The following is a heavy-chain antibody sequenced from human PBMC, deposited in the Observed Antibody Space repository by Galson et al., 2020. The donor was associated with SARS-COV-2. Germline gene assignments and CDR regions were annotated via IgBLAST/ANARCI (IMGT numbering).Heavy chain of an antibody. CDR3: AKDHTMVRGEYYYYGMDV. CDR1: GFTFSSYA. V-gene: IGHV3-23*01. Sequence: GVSLKISCAASGFTFSSYAMSWVRQAPGKGLEWVSAISGSGGSTYYADSVKGRFTISRDNSKNTLYLQMNSLRAEDTAVYYCAKDHTMVRGEYYYYGMDVWGQGTTVTVSS. J-gene: IGHJ6*02. D-gene: IGHD3-10*01. CDR2: ISGSGGST.